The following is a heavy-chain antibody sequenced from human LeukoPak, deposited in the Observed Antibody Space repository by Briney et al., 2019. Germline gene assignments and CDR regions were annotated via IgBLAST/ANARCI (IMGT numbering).Heavy chain of an antibody. D-gene: IGHD6-25*01. J-gene: IGHJ4*01. V-gene: IGHV4-39*01. CDR2: ISYSGTT. CDR1: GGSIGTSSYC. Sequence: SETLSLTCTVSGGSIGTSSYCWGWIRQPPGKGLEWIGSISYSGTTYYNPSLKSRVTISVDTSNNQFSLRLTSVTAADTAVYFCARHPSSAWHADYWGHGTLVTVSS. CDR3: ARHPSSAWHADY.